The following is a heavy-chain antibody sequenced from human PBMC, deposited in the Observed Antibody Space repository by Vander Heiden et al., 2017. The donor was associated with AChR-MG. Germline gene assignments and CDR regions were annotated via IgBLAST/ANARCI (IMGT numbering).Heavy chain of an antibody. Sequence: QVQLVQSGAEVKKPGASVKVSCKASGYTFTSYGISWVRQAPGQGLEWMGWISAYNGNTNYAQKLQGRVTMTTDTSTSTAYMELRSLRSDDTAVYYCARDLITIFGVVIHSTAFDIWGQGTMVTVSS. CDR2: ISAYNGNT. CDR1: GYTFTSYG. CDR3: ARDLITIFGVVIHSTAFDI. J-gene: IGHJ3*02. D-gene: IGHD3-3*01. V-gene: IGHV1-18*01.